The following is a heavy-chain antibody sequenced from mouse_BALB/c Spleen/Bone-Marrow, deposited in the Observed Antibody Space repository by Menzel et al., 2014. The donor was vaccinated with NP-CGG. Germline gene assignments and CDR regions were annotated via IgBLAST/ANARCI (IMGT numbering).Heavy chain of an antibody. V-gene: IGHV1S81*02. Sequence: QVQLQQPGAELVKPGASVKLSCKASGYTFTSYWMYWVKQRPGQGLEWIGEINPSNGRTDYNEKFKTKATLTVDSSSSTAYMQLSSLASKDSALYYCARFSQLGLLAYWGQGTLVTVSA. J-gene: IGHJ3*01. CDR1: GYTFTSYW. CDR3: ARFSQLGLLAY. CDR2: INPSNGRT. D-gene: IGHD3-1*01.